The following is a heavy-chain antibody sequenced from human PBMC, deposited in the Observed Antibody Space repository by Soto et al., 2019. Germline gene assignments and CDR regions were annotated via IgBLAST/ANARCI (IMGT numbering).Heavy chain of an antibody. V-gene: IGHV3-23*01. CDR1: GFTFSSYA. J-gene: IGHJ6*02. D-gene: IGHD6-6*01. Sequence: GSLRLSCAASGFTFSSYAMSWVRQAPGKGLEWVSAISGSGGSTYYADSVKGRFTIPRDNSKNTLYLQMNSLRAEDTAVYYCAKDKAARDYYYYGMDVWGQGTTVTVSS. CDR2: ISGSGGST. CDR3: AKDKAARDYYYYGMDV.